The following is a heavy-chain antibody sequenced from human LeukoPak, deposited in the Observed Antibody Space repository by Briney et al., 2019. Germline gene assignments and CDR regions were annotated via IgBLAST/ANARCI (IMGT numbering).Heavy chain of an antibody. CDR3: ARLLAGCPGGRCRAHFNY. J-gene: IGHJ4*02. CDR1: GDSINSNY. V-gene: IGHV4-59*01. CDR2: IYYGGST. D-gene: IGHD2-15*01. Sequence: SETLSLTCSVSGDSINSNYRSWMRQPPGKGLEWIGYIYYGGSTNYNPSLKSRVSMSVDTSKNQFSLNLSSVTAADTAVYHCARLLAGCPGGRCRAHFNYWGQGTLVTVSS.